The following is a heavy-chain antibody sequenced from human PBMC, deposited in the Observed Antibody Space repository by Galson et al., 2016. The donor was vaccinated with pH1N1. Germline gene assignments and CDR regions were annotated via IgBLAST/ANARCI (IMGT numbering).Heavy chain of an antibody. Sequence: SVKVSCKASGVTFNSNAFTWVRQAPGQGPEWMGGIIPMFGITNYAQKFQGRVTISTDELKSTAFMELSSLTSDDTAVYYCARGQGYHPQRGWFDPWGQGTLVSVSS. D-gene: IGHD2-15*01. CDR3: ARGQGYHPQRGWFDP. V-gene: IGHV1-69*05. CDR2: IIPMFGIT. CDR1: GVTFNSNA. J-gene: IGHJ5*02.